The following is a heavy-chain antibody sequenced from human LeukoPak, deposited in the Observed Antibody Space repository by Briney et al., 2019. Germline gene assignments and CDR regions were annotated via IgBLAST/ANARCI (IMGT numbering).Heavy chain of an antibody. CDR2: VDPEDGET. Sequence: ASVKVSCKVSGYTFTDYYMHWVQQAPGKGVERMGLVDPEDGETIYAEKFQGRVTITPDTSTDTAYMELRSLRSEDTAVYYCATVREYCGQGTLVTVSS. CDR3: ATVREY. CDR1: GYTFTDYY. V-gene: IGHV1-69-2*01. D-gene: IGHD1-26*01. J-gene: IGHJ4*02.